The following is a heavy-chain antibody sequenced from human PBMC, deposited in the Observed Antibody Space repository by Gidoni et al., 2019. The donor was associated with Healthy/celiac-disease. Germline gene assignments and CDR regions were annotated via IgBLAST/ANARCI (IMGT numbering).Heavy chain of an antibody. D-gene: IGHD4-17*01. V-gene: IGHV1-2*02. CDR2: INPNSGGT. CDR3: AREPDYGRLYDAFDI. Sequence: QVQLVQSGAEVKKPGASVPVSCKASGYTFTGYYMHWVRQAPGQGLEWMGWINPNSGGTNYAQKFQGRVTMTRDTSISTAYMELSRLRSDDTAVYYCAREPDYGRLYDAFDIWGQGTMVTVSS. J-gene: IGHJ3*02. CDR1: GYTFTGYY.